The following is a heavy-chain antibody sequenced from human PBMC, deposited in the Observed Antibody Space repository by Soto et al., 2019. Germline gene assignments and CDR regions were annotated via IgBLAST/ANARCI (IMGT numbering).Heavy chain of an antibody. CDR1: GGTFSSYT. CDR3: AGGGYSYGYFGDY. J-gene: IGHJ4*02. D-gene: IGHD5-18*01. V-gene: IGHV1-69*02. CDR2: IIPILGIA. Sequence: QVQLVQSGAEVKKPGSSVKVSCKASGGTFSSYTISWVRQAPGQGLEWMGRIIPILGIANYAQKFQGRVTLTADKATSTAYMGLSSLRSEDTAVYYCAGGGYSYGYFGDYWGQGTLVTVSS.